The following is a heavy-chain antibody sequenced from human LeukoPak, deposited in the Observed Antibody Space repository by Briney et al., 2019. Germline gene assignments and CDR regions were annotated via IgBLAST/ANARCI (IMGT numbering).Heavy chain of an antibody. CDR3: SRVRGHYYMDV. V-gene: IGHV3-49*03. Sequence: HPGGSLRLSCTASGFTFGDYAMSWFRQAPGQGLEWVGFIRSKARGGTTEYAASVKGRLTISRDDSKTIAQLQMNSLRTEDTAVYYCSRVRGHYYMDVWGKGTTVTVSS. J-gene: IGHJ6*03. CDR1: GFTFGDYA. CDR2: IRSKARGGTT. D-gene: IGHD1-26*01.